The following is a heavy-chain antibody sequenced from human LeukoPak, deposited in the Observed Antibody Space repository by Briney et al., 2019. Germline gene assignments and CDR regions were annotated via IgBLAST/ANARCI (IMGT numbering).Heavy chain of an antibody. CDR2: INHSGST. CDR1: GGSFSGYY. CDR3: ARLANLGWGNYYYYYMDV. J-gene: IGHJ6*03. V-gene: IGHV4-34*01. D-gene: IGHD7-27*01. Sequence: PSETLSLTCAVYGGSFSGYYWSWIRQPPGKGLEWIGEINHSGSTNYNPSLKSRVTISVDTSKNQFSLKLSSVTAADTAVYYCARLANLGWGNYYYYYMDVWGKGTTVTVSS.